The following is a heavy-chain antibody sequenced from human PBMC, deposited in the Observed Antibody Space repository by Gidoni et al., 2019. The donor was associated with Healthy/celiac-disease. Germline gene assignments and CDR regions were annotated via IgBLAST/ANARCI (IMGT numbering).Heavy chain of an antibody. CDR2: INHSGST. V-gene: IGHV4-34*01. J-gene: IGHJ4*02. Sequence: QVQLQQWGAGLLKPSETLSLTCAVYGGSFSGYYWSWIRQHPGKGLECIGAINHSGSTNYNPSLKSRVTISVDTSKNQFSLKLSSVTAADTAVYYCARDSPAYYGSGTIDYWGQGTLVTVSS. CDR1: GGSFSGYY. CDR3: ARDSPAYYGSGTIDY. D-gene: IGHD3-10*01.